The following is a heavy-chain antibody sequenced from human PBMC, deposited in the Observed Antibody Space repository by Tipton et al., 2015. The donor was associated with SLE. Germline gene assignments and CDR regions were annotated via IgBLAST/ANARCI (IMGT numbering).Heavy chain of an antibody. Sequence: SLRLSCAASGFTFSSYSMNWVRQAPGKGLEWVSSISSSSSYIYYADSVKGRFTISRDNSKNSLYLQMNSLRTEDTALYYCAKDGEMATTRSWFDPWGQGTLVTVSS. CDR2: ISSSSSYI. CDR3: AKDGEMATTRSWFDP. CDR1: GFTFSSYS. V-gene: IGHV3-21*04. J-gene: IGHJ5*02. D-gene: IGHD5-24*01.